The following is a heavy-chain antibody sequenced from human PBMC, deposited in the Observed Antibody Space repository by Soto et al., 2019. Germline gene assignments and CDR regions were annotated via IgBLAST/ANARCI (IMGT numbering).Heavy chain of an antibody. J-gene: IGHJ4*02. Sequence: TGGSLRLSCAASGFTFSNAWMSWVRQAPGKGLEWVGRIKSKTDGGTTDYAAPVKGRFTISRDDSKNTLYLQMNSLKTEDTAVYYCTTDKGVPAAIFPHYYFDYWGQGTLVTVSS. CDR2: IKSKTDGGTT. CDR1: GFTFSNAW. V-gene: IGHV3-15*01. D-gene: IGHD2-2*01. CDR3: TTDKGVPAAIFPHYYFDY.